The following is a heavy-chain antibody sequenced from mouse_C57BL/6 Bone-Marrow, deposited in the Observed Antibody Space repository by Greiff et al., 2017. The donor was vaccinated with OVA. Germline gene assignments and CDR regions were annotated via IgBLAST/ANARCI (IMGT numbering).Heavy chain of an antibody. Sequence: EVQGVESGGDLVKPGGSLKLSCAASGFTFSSYGMSWVRQTPDKRLEWVATLSSGGSYTYYPASVKGRFTISRDNDKNTLYLEMSSLKSEDTAMYYCARPFITTVVAPDYWGQGTTLTVSS. CDR1: GFTFSSYG. D-gene: IGHD1-1*01. CDR2: LSSGGSYT. V-gene: IGHV5-6*01. CDR3: ARPFITTVVAPDY. J-gene: IGHJ2*01.